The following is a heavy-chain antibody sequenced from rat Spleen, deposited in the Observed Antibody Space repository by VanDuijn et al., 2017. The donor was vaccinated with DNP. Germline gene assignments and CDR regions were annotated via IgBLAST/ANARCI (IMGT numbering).Heavy chain of an antibody. CDR2: ISYDAGNT. CDR1: GFTFSDYY. J-gene: IGHJ2*01. V-gene: IGHV5-22*01. CDR3: ARHVLPLRVWDY. Sequence: EVQLVQSGGGLVQPGKSLKLSCVASGFTFSDYYMAWVRQAPTKGLEWVAYISYDAGNTSYGASVKGRFTISRDNAKSTLYLQMNSLRSEDMATYYCARHVLPLRVWDYWGQGVMVTVSS. D-gene: IGHD1-4*01.